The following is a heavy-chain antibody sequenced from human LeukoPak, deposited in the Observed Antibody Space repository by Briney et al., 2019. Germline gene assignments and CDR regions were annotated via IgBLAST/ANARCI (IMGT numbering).Heavy chain of an antibody. CDR3: ARGRRAGYYDFWSRYSDYFDY. D-gene: IGHD3-3*01. CDR1: GGSISSGGYS. J-gene: IGHJ4*02. Sequence: PSETLSLTCAVSGGSISSGGYSWSWIRQPPGKGLEWIGYIYHSGSTYYNPSLKSRVTISVDRSKNQFSLKLSSVTAADTAVYYCARGRRAGYYDFWSRYSDYFDYWGQGTLVTVSS. CDR2: IYHSGST. V-gene: IGHV4-30-2*01.